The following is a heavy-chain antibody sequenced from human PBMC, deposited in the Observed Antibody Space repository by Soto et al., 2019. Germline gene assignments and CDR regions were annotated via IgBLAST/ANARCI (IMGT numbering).Heavy chain of an antibody. CDR1: GASITSGGYY. V-gene: IGHV4-31*03. CDR3: TRSIQH. CDR2: IYYSGST. Sequence: QVQLQESGPGLVKPSQTLSLTCTVSGASITSGGYYWSWIRQHPGKGLEWIWYIYYSGSTYYNPSLQSRVTISVDTSKNPCSLKLSSVTAADTAFYYCTRSIQHWGQGTLVTVSS. J-gene: IGHJ1*01.